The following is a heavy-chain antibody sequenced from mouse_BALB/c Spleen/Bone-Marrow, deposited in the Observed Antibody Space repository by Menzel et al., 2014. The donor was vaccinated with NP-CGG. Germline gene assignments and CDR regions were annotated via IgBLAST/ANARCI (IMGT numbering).Heavy chain of an antibody. CDR1: GFSLSSYA. Sequence: EESGGRLVTPGTPLTLTCTASGFSLSSYAMSWVRQAPGKGLEWIGTISSSGNTWYATWAKGRFTISKTSTTVDLKITSPTTEDTATYFCARDYTSGGVHYGYFKLWGQGTLVTVS. D-gene: IGHD1-1*02. CDR3: ARDYTSGGVHYGYFKL. J-gene: IGHJ3*02. V-gene: IGHV5-6-5*01. CDR2: ISSSGNT.